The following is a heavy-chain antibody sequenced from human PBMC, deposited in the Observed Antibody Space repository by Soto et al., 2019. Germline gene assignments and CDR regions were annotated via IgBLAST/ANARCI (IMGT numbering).Heavy chain of an antibody. CDR1: GGSISSYY. Sequence: PSETLSLTCTVSGGSISSYYWSWIRQPPGKGLEWIGYIYYSGSTNYNPSLKSRVTISVDTSKNQFSLKLSSVTAADTAVYYCARDYYGSGSSGNYYYYMDVWGKGTTVTAP. V-gene: IGHV4-59*01. J-gene: IGHJ6*03. D-gene: IGHD3-10*01. CDR2: IYYSGST. CDR3: ARDYYGSGSSGNYYYYMDV.